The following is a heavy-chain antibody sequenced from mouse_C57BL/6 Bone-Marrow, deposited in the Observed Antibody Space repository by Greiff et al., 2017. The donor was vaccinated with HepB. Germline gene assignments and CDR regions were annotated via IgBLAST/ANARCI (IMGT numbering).Heavy chain of an antibody. D-gene: IGHD3-2*02. Sequence: QVHVKQSGPELVKPGASVKISCKASGYAFSSSWMNWVKQRPGKGLEWIGRIYPGDGDTNYNGKFKGKATLTADKSSSTAYMQLSSLTSEDSAVYFCATAQKVDYWGQGTTLTVSS. CDR3: ATAQKVDY. V-gene: IGHV1-82*01. CDR1: GYAFSSSW. J-gene: IGHJ2*01. CDR2: IYPGDGDT.